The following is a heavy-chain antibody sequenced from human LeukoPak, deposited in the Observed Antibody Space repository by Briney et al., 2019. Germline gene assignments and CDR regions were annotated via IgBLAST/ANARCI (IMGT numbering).Heavy chain of an antibody. CDR2: THHSGNT. D-gene: IGHD3-10*01. V-gene: IGHV4-59*02. CDR3: ARWEVRLNAFEM. J-gene: IGHJ3*02. Sequence: SETLSLTCIVSGDSVSGYFWNWIRQPPGNGLEWIGYTHHSGNTLYNPSLKSRVTTSVDTSKNQFSLSLSSVTAADTAVYYCARWEVRLNAFEMWGQGTMVTVSS. CDR1: GDSVSGYF.